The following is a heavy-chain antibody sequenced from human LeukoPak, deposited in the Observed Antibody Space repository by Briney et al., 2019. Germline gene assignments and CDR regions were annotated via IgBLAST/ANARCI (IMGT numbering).Heavy chain of an antibody. Sequence: GGSLRLSCAASGFTFDDYAMHWVRQAPGKGLEWVSGISWNSGSIGYADSVKGRFTISRDNAKNSLYLQMNSLRAEDTALYYCAKGGFRELLISSGFDYWGQGTLVTVSS. J-gene: IGHJ4*02. D-gene: IGHD3-10*01. V-gene: IGHV3-9*01. CDR3: AKGGFRELLISSGFDY. CDR1: GFTFDDYA. CDR2: ISWNSGSI.